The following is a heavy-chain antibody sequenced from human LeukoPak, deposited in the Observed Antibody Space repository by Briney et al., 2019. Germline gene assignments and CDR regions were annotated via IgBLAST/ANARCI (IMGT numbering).Heavy chain of an antibody. D-gene: IGHD2-15*01. Sequence: PGGSLRLSCAASGFTLSSRWMSWVRQAPGEGLEWVANIKQDGSEKNYEDSVKGRFTISRDNAKNSLYLQMNSLRAEDTAVYYCARELGSGVDARGQGTLVTVSS. CDR1: GFTLSSRW. J-gene: IGHJ5*02. CDR2: IKQDGSEK. CDR3: ARELGSGVDA. V-gene: IGHV3-7*05.